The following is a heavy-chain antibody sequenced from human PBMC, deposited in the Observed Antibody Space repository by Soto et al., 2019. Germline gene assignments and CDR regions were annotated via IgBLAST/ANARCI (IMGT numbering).Heavy chain of an antibody. D-gene: IGHD4-17*01. Sequence: PGGSLRLSCAASGFTFSSYAMHWVRQAPGKGLEWVAVISYDGSNKYYADSVKGRFTISRDNSKNTLYLQMNSLRAEDTAVYYCARMTTVVTPNDYWGQGTLVTVSS. CDR2: ISYDGSNK. CDR1: GFTFSSYA. CDR3: ARMTTVVTPNDY. J-gene: IGHJ4*02. V-gene: IGHV3-30-3*01.